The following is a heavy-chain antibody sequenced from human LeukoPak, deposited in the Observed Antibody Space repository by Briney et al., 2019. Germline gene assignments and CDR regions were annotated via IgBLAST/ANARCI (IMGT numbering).Heavy chain of an antibody. Sequence: PGGSLRLSCAASGFTFSSYSMNWVRQAPGKGLEWVSSISSSIYIYYAYSVKRRFTLSRDNAKNSLYLQMNSLRAEDTAVYYCARDGPPYCSGGSCYSDFGIWGQGTMVTVSS. CDR2: ISSSIYI. V-gene: IGHV3-21*01. J-gene: IGHJ3*02. D-gene: IGHD2-15*01. CDR3: ARDGPPYCSGGSCYSDFGI. CDR1: GFTFSSYS.